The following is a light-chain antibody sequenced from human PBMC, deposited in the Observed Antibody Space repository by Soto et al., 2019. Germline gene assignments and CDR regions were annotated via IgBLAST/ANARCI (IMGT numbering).Light chain of an antibody. V-gene: IGLV2-14*03. J-gene: IGLJ1*01. CDR3: SSFTTSSTFV. Sequence: QPVLAQPASVSGSRGQSITLSCTGTSSDVRRYNYVSWFQQHPGKVPKLIIYDVNNWPSGVSDRFSGSKSGNTASLTISGLQHGDEADYYCSSFTTSSTFVFGTGTKVTVL. CDR1: SSDVRRYNY. CDR2: DVN.